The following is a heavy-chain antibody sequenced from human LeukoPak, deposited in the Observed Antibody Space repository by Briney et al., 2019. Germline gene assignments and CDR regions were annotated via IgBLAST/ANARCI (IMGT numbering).Heavy chain of an antibody. CDR2: IKQDGSEK. CDR3: VKVYDSSGITIYYYMDV. Sequence: GGSLRLSCAASGFTFSSYWMSWVRQAPGKGLEWVANIKQDGSEKYYVDSVKGRFTISRDNAKNSLYLQMNSLRAEDTAVYYCVKVYDSSGITIYYYMDVWGKGTTVTVSS. D-gene: IGHD3-22*01. J-gene: IGHJ6*03. V-gene: IGHV3-7*03. CDR1: GFTFSSYW.